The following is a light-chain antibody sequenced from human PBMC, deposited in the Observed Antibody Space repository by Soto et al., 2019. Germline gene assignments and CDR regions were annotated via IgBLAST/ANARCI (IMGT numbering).Light chain of an antibody. CDR2: DVV. V-gene: IGLV2-14*03. Sequence: QSALTQPASVSGSPGQSITISCTGTSSDVGGFNSVSWYQLRPGTAPKLKLYDVVDRPSGVSYHFSGSKSGNTASLSISGLQAADEADYFCSSYTSTMTNVFGSGTKVTVL. CDR3: SSYTSTMTNV. CDR1: SSDVGGFNS. J-gene: IGLJ1*01.